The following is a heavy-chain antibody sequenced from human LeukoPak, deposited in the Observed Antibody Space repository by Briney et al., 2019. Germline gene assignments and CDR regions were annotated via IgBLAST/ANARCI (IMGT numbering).Heavy chain of an antibody. CDR1: GFTFSSYA. V-gene: IGHV3-23*01. D-gene: IGHD2-2*01. Sequence: GGSLRLSCAASGFTFSSYAMSWVRQAPGKGLEWVSAISPSGNSRYYADSVKGRFTTSRDNSKNTLYLQMNSLRAEDTAVYYCAKRKVEVPAADFDYWGQGTLVTVSS. CDR2: ISPSGNSR. J-gene: IGHJ4*02. CDR3: AKRKVEVPAADFDY.